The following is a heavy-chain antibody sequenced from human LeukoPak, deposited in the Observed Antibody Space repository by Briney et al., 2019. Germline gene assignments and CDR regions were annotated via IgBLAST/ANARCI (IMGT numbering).Heavy chain of an antibody. D-gene: IGHD1-7*01. J-gene: IGHJ6*03. CDR1: GDSISTHN. CDR3: ARRWNYGRNYYIDV. Sequence: PSETLSLTCSVSGDSISTHNWNWIRQSPGKGLEWIGYIYSSGNTKYSPSLKSRVTISVDTSKNQFSLKLSSVTAADTAVYYCARRWNYGRNYYIDVWGNGATVSVSS. V-gene: IGHV4-59*11. CDR2: IYSSGNT.